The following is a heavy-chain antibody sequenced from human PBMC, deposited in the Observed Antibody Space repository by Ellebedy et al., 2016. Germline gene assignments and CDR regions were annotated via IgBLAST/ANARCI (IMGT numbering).Heavy chain of an antibody. CDR2: ISGSGGST. CDR1: GFTFSSYA. CDR3: ARQPVYYYDSSGYSGDYFDY. J-gene: IGHJ4*02. D-gene: IGHD3-22*01. Sequence: GESLKISCAASGFTFSSYAMSWVRQAPGKGLEWVSAISGSGGSTYYADSVQGRFTISRDNSKNTLYLQMNSLRAEDTAVYYCARQPVYYYDSSGYSGDYFDYWGQGTLVTVSS. V-gene: IGHV3-23*01.